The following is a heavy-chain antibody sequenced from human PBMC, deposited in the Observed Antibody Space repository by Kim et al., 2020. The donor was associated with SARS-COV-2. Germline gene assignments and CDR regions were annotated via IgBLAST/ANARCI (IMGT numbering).Heavy chain of an antibody. Sequence: ASVKVSCKTSGYSFDYYVLNWVRQAPGQGLEWMGWINTNTGTPMYAQGFAGRFVFSLDTSVSTAYLQVSSLQADDTAVYYCAREVISPDYWGQGTLVTVSS. CDR3: AREVISPDY. J-gene: IGHJ4*02. V-gene: IGHV7-4-1*02. CDR2: INTNTGTP. CDR1: GYSFDYYV. D-gene: IGHD3-10*01.